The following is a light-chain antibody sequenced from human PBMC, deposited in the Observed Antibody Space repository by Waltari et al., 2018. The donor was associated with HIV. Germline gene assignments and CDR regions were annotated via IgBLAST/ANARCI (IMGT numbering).Light chain of an antibody. CDR3: QQSYGAPFT. J-gene: IGKJ5*01. CDR1: QKISRY. CDR2: GAS. Sequence: IQMTPSPSALSASVGDTVTITCRASQKISRYLNWYQKKVGEAPKLLVYGASSLQSGVPARFRGSGSGSEYFLSISSLKSDDFATDFCQQSYGAPFTFG. V-gene: IGKV1-39*01.